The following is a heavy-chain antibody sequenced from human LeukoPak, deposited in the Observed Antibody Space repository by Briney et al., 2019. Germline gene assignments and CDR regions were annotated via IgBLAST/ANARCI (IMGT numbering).Heavy chain of an antibody. J-gene: IGHJ5*02. CDR1: GVSISSYY. V-gene: IGHV4-59*01. CDR3: ARDVGYSADQ. D-gene: IGHD6-13*01. Sequence: SETLSLTCTASGVSISSYYWSWIRQPPGRGLEWIGYIYYSGSTNYNPSLKSRVTISVDTSKNQFSLKLSSVSAADTAVYYCARDVGYSADQWGRGTLVTVSS. CDR2: IYYSGST.